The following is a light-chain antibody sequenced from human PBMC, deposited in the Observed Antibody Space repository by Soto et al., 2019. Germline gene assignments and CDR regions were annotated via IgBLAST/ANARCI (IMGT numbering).Light chain of an antibody. CDR1: QSIGSSY. J-gene: IGKJ1*01. Sequence: ENVLTQSPGTLSLSPGDRATLSCRASQSIGSSYLAWYQQKRGHAPRLITYGTSSRATGIPDRFSGSGSGTDFTLTISRLEAEDFEVYYCQRFGSSLLTFGQGTKVEIK. CDR3: QRFGSSLLT. CDR2: GTS. V-gene: IGKV3-20*01.